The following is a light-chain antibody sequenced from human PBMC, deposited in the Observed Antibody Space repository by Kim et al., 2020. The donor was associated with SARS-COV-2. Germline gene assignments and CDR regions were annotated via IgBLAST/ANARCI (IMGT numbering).Light chain of an antibody. CDR2: YDS. J-gene: IGLJ2*01. CDR1: NIESKS. V-gene: IGLV3-21*04. Sequence: APGRTARITGGGNNIESKSVHWYQQKPGQAPVLVIYYDSDRPSGIPERFSGSNSGNTATLTISRVEAGDEADYYCQVWDSSSDHVVFGGGTQLTV. CDR3: QVWDSSSDHVV.